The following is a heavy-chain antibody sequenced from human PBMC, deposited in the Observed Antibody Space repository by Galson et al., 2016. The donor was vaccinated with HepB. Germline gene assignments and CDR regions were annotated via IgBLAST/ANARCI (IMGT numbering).Heavy chain of an antibody. Sequence: SLRLSCAASGFTFSTYWMHWVRQAPGKGLVWVSRITPDASTTTYADSVNGRFAISRDNAKNTLYLQMNSLRGEDTAVYFCTRGALEPFDYWGQGTLVTVSS. CDR1: GFTFSTYW. D-gene: IGHD1-1*01. CDR2: ITPDASTT. J-gene: IGHJ4*02. V-gene: IGHV3-74*01. CDR3: TRGALEPFDY.